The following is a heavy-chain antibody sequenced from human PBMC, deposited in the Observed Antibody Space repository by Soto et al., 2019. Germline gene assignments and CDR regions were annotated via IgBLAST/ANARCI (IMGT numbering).Heavy chain of an antibody. CDR2: IYYSGST. D-gene: IGHD2-15*01. CDR3: ERHSHAYNWFDP. Sequence: LSLTCTVSGGSISSGDYYWSWIRQPPGKGLEWIGYIYYSGSTYYNPSLKSRVTISVDRSKNQFSLKLSSVTAADTAVYYCERHSHAYNWFDPWGQGTLVTVSS. J-gene: IGHJ5*02. CDR1: GGSISSGDYY. V-gene: IGHV4-30-4*01.